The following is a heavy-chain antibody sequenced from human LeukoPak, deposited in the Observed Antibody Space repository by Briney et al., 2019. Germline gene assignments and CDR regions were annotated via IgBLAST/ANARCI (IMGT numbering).Heavy chain of an antibody. CDR1: GFTFSTYW. J-gene: IGHJ4*02. Sequence: PGESMRLSCAASGFTFSTYWMHWVRRAPGKGLVWVSQINTDGSVTTYADSVKGRFTISRDNAKNTLYLQMNSLRAEDTAVYYCARWTYASDGSGYWGQGTLVTVSS. V-gene: IGHV3-74*01. CDR2: INTDGSVT. CDR3: ARWTYASDGSGY. D-gene: IGHD3-16*01.